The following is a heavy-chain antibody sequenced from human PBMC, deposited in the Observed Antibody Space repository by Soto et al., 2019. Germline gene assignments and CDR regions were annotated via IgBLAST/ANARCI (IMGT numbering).Heavy chain of an antibody. V-gene: IGHV4-39*01. D-gene: IGHD2-15*01. J-gene: IGHJ3*02. CDR3: AKVVVAANFPNDAFDI. CDR2: IYYSGST. CDR1: VGSISSSSYY. Sequence: QLQLQESGPGLVKPSETLSLTCTVSVGSISSSSYYWGWIRQPPGKGLEWIGSIYYSGSTYYNPSLKSRVTISVDTSKNQFSLKLSSVTAADTAVYYCAKVVVAANFPNDAFDIWGQGTMVTVSS.